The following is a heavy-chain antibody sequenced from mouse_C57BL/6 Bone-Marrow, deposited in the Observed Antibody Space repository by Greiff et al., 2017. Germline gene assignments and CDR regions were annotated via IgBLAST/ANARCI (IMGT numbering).Heavy chain of an antibody. CDR1: GYTFTGYW. CDR2: ILPGSGGT. CDR3: ARGYGNSWFAY. J-gene: IGHJ3*01. D-gene: IGHD2-1*01. V-gene: IGHV1-9*01. Sequence: VQLQQSGAELMKPGASVKLSCKATGYTFTGYWIEWVKQRPGHGLEWIGEILPGSGGTNYNEKFKGKATVTADTSSNTSYMQLSSLTTEDSAIYYCARGYGNSWFAYWGQGTLVTVSA.